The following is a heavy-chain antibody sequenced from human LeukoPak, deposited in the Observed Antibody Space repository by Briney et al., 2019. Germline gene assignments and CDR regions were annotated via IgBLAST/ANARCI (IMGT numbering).Heavy chain of an antibody. CDR3: ANTPRDGYSTI. V-gene: IGHV3-23*01. CDR1: GFTFSSYA. J-gene: IGHJ4*02. Sequence: GGSLRLSCAASGFTFSSYAMSWVRQAPGKGLEWVSAISGSGGSTYYADYVKGRFTISRDNSKNTLYLQMNSLRAEDTAVYYCANTPRDGYSTIWGQGTLVTVSS. CDR2: ISGSGGST. D-gene: IGHD5-24*01.